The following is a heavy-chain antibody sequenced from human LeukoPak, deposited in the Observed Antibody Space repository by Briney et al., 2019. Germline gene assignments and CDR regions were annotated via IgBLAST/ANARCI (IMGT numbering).Heavy chain of an antibody. V-gene: IGHV3-23*01. CDR1: GFTFSSYA. CDR3: AKDEIHIVVVVAASQGGFDP. D-gene: IGHD2-15*01. Sequence: GGSLRLSCAASGFTFSSYAMSWVRQAPGKGLEWVSAISGSGGSTYHADSVKGRFTISRDNSKNTLYLQMNSLRAEDTAVYYCAKDEIHIVVVVAASQGGFDPWGQGTLVTVSS. CDR2: ISGSGGST. J-gene: IGHJ5*02.